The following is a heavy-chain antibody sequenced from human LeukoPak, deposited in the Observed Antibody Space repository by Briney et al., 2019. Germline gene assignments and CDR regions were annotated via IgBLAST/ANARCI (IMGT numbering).Heavy chain of an antibody. Sequence: HPGGSLRLSCAASGFALSSYSMNWVRQAPGKGLEWVSYITSSGGIIYYADSVKGRFTISRDNAKNSLYLQMNSLRAEDTAVYYCARVRGSGWYFDYWGQGALVTVSS. CDR3: ARVRGSGWYFDY. CDR2: ITSSGGII. V-gene: IGHV3-48*01. CDR1: GFALSSYS. D-gene: IGHD6-19*01. J-gene: IGHJ4*02.